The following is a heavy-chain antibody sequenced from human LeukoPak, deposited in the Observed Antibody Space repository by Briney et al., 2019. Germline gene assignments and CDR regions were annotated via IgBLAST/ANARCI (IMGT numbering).Heavy chain of an antibody. CDR2: INPNSGGT. CDR1: GYTFTGYY. V-gene: IGHV1-2*02. D-gene: IGHD4-23*01. Sequence: GASVKVSCKASGYTFTGYYMHWVRQAPGQGLEWMGWINPNSGGTNYAQKFQGRVTTTRDTSISTAYMELSRLRSDDTAVYYCARVRWSLYYFDYWGQGTLVTVSS. J-gene: IGHJ4*02. CDR3: ARVRWSLYYFDY.